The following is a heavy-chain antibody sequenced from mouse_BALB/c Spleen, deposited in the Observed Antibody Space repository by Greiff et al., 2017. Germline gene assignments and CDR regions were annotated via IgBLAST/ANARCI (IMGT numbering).Heavy chain of an antibody. CDR3: ARDGFITTVVAGFDY. Sequence: EVKLVESGGGLVQPGGSLKLSCAASGFTFSSYGMSWVRQTPDKRLELVATINSNGGSTYYPDSVKGRFTISRDNAKNTLYLQMSSLKSEDTAMYYCARDGFITTVVAGFDYWGQGTTLTVSS. V-gene: IGHV5-6-3*01. CDR1: GFTFSSYG. CDR2: INSNGGST. D-gene: IGHD1-1*01. J-gene: IGHJ2*01.